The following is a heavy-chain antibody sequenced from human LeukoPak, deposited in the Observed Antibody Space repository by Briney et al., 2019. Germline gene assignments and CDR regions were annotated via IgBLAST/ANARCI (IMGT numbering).Heavy chain of an antibody. Sequence: GGSLRLSCAASGFTVSSNYMSWVRQAPGKGLEWVSVIYSGGSTYYADSVKGRFTISRDNSKNTLYLQMNSLRAEDTAEYYCARSAVGTSCCTAVDYWGQGTLVTVSS. D-gene: IGHD1-26*01. CDR2: IYSGGST. CDR3: ARSAVGTSCCTAVDY. CDR1: GFTVSSNY. V-gene: IGHV3-53*01. J-gene: IGHJ4*02.